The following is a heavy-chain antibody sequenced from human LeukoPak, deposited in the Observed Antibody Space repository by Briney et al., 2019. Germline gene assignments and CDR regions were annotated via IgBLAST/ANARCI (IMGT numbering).Heavy chain of an antibody. CDR3: ARERGIGAMFGAAAGNEFDY. CDR1: GFTFSSYS. Sequence: GGSLRLSCVVSGFTFSSYSMNWVRQAPGKGLVWVSRINSDGSSTSYADSVKGRFTISRDNAKNTLYLQMNSLRAEDTAVYYCARERGIGAMFGAAAGNEFDYWGQGTLVTVSS. J-gene: IGHJ4*02. V-gene: IGHV3-74*01. CDR2: INSDGSST. D-gene: IGHD6-13*01.